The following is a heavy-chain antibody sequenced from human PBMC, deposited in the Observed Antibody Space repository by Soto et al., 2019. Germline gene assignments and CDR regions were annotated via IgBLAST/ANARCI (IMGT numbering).Heavy chain of an antibody. J-gene: IGHJ4*02. CDR2: ISGSGGST. CDR1: GFTFSSYA. Sequence: EVQLLESGGGLVQPGGSLRLSCAASGFTFSSYAMSWVRQAPGKGLEWVSAISGSGGSTYYAASVKGRFTISRDNSKNTLDLQMNSLTAEDTAVYYCAKTPYDVCSGYYFSLAYWGQGTLVTVSS. CDR3: AKTPYDVCSGYYFSLAY. V-gene: IGHV3-23*01. D-gene: IGHD3-3*01.